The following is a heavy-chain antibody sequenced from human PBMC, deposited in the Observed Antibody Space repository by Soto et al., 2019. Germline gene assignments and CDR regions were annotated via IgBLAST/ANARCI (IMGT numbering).Heavy chain of an antibody. CDR2: IIPIFGTA. CDR1: GGTFSSYA. D-gene: IGHD4-17*01. V-gene: IGHV1-69*01. J-gene: IGHJ4*02. CDR3: ARGRGFDYGDYLRLGSFDY. Sequence: QVQLVQSGAEVKKPGSSVKVSCKASGGTFSSYAISWVRQAPGQGLEWMGGIIPIFGTANYAQKFQGRVKITADESTSTAYMELSSLRSEDTAVYYCARGRGFDYGDYLRLGSFDYRRQGTLVSVSS.